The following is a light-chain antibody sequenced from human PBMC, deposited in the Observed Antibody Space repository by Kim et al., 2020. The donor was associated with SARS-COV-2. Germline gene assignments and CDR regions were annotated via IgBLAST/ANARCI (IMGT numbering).Light chain of an antibody. J-gene: IGKJ2*01. CDR1: QSVSGNQ. CDR2: GVA. CDR3: QQYDNRPHT. V-gene: IGKV3-20*01. Sequence: LSPGKTAPLTCRASQSVSGNQLAWYQLRRGQAPRLLMYGVAARAPGIPDRFSVSGSGTEFVLTISRLEREDFALYYCQQYDNRPHTFGQGTKLEI.